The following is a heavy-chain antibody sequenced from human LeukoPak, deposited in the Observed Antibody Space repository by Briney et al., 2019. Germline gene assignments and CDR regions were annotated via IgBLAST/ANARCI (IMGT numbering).Heavy chain of an antibody. CDR2: INHSGST. D-gene: IGHD3-22*01. J-gene: IGHJ3*02. CDR1: GGSFSGYY. V-gene: IGHV4-34*01. CDR3: ARRRGWGIVVVRTGAFDI. Sequence: SETLSLTCAVYGGSFSGYYWSWIRQPPGKGLEWIGEINHSGSTNYNPSLKSRVTISVDTSKNQFSLKLSSVTAADTAVYYCARRRGWGIVVVRTGAFDIWGQGTMVTASS.